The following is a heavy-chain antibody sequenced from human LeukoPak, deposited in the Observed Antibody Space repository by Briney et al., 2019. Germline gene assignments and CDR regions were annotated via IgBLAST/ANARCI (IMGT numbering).Heavy chain of an antibody. CDR1: GGSFSGYY. D-gene: IGHD3-16*01. CDR2: INHSGST. CDR3: ARLKLGAYFDL. J-gene: IGHJ2*01. V-gene: IGHV4-34*01. Sequence: SETLSLTCAVHGGSFSGYYWSWIRQPPGKGLEWTGEINHSGSTNYNPSLKSRVTILLDTSKNQCSLKLTSVSAADTAVYYCARLKLGAYFDLWGRGTLVTVSS.